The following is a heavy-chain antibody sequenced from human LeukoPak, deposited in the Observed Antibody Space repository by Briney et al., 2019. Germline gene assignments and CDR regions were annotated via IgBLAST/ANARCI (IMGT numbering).Heavy chain of an antibody. CDR1: GYTLTSYG. CDR3: ARDQIFVGELLDY. D-gene: IGHD1-26*01. J-gene: IGHJ4*02. Sequence: ASVKVSCKASGYTLTSYGISWGRQAPGEGGEWRGWSSAYNGNTNYAQKLQGRVTMTTDTSTSTAYMELRSLRSDDTAVYYCARDQIFVGELLDYWGQGTLVTVSS. V-gene: IGHV1-18*01. CDR2: SSAYNGNT.